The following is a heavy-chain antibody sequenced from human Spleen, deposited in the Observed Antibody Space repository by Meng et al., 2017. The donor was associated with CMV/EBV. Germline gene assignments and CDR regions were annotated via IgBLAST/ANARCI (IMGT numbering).Heavy chain of an antibody. Sequence: ASVKVSCKASGYTFTGYYMHWVRQAPGQGLEWMGWINPNSGGTNYAQKFQGRVTMTRDTSISTAYMELSRLRSDDTAVYYCARSDIVVVPDPFDYWGQGTLVTVS. D-gene: IGHD2-2*01. J-gene: IGHJ4*02. CDR2: INPNSGGT. V-gene: IGHV1-2*02. CDR1: GYTFTGYY. CDR3: ARSDIVVVPDPFDY.